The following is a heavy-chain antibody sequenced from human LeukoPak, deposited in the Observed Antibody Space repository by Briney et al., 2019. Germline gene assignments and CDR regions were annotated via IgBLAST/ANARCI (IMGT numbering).Heavy chain of an antibody. CDR3: AKDRPYYYDSSGYEAFDI. V-gene: IGHV3-23*01. CDR1: GFTVSSNY. CDR2: IGGTGGST. Sequence: PGGSLRLSCAASGFTVSSNYMSWVRQAPGKGLEWVSTIGGTGGSTYYADSVKGRFTISRDNSKNTLYLQMNTLRAEDTAVYYCAKDRPYYYDSSGYEAFDIWGQGTMVTVSS. J-gene: IGHJ3*02. D-gene: IGHD3-22*01.